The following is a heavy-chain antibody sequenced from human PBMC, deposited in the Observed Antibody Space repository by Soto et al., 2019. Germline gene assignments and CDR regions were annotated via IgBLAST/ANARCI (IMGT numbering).Heavy chain of an antibody. J-gene: IGHJ6*01. CDR3: AASIFYYGMDV. CDR2: IYPGDSDT. CDR1: GYTFTNYW. V-gene: IGHV5-51*01. Sequence: EVQLVQSGAEVKKPGESLKISCKGFGYTFTNYWIGWVRQMPGKGPEWMGIIYPGDSDTKYNPSFQGQITISADKPITTTYLQSSSLKASDTAIYYCAASIFYYGMDVWGQGTTVTVSS.